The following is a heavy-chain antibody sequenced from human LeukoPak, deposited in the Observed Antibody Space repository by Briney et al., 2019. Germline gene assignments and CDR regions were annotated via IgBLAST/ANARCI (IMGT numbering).Heavy chain of an antibody. CDR1: SVSLSGYS. CDR3: ARQSTVTKFWYFDL. Sequence: SETLSLTCAVYSVSLSGYSWSWIRQPPGKGLEWIGYIYYSGSTNYNPSLESRVTISVDTYKNQFSLKLSSVAAADAAVYYCARQSTVTKFWYFDLWGRGTLVTVSS. D-gene: IGHD4-17*01. V-gene: IGHV4-59*08. J-gene: IGHJ2*01. CDR2: IYYSGST.